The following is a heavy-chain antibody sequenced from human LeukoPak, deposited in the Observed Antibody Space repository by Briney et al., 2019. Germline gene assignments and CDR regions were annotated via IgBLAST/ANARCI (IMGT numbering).Heavy chain of an antibody. J-gene: IGHJ4*02. CDR1: GSTFSNYW. CDR2: INSDGSSR. V-gene: IGHV3-74*01. D-gene: IGHD6-13*01. Sequence: APLRPSCAASGSTFSNYWRRWVRQPPGKGLGWVSRINSDGSSRNYADSVKARFTTSRDNAKNTLYLQMSSLRAEDTAVYYCASASSHRIAAGGDYWGQGTLVTVSS. CDR3: ASASSHRIAAGGDY.